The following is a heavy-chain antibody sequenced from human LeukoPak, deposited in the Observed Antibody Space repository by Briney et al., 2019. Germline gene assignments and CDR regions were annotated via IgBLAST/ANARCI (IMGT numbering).Heavy chain of an antibody. Sequence: GSLRLSCAGSGFTFSSYEMNWVRQAPGKGLVWVSRINSDGSSTSYADSVKGRFTISRDNAKNTLYLQMNSLRAEDTAVYYCARGFFNYYGSGSYDYWGQGTLVTVSS. J-gene: IGHJ4*02. V-gene: IGHV3-74*01. D-gene: IGHD3-10*01. CDR3: ARGFFNYYGSGSYDY. CDR2: INSDGSST. CDR1: GFTFSSYE.